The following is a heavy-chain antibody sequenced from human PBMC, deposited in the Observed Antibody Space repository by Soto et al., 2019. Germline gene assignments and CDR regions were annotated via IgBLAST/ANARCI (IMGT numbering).Heavy chain of an antibody. CDR3: VSDRGYGHASVPYS. D-gene: IGHD5-18*01. CDR2: ISYDGSLQ. Sequence: QAQLVESGGGVVQPGRSLRLSCAASGFAFSSYGMHGCRQAPGTGLEWVAVISYDGSLQHYADSVKGRFTISRDNSKNMVLLEISSLRAEDTAVYYCVSDRGYGHASVPYSWGQGTLVSVSS. CDR1: GFAFSSYG. V-gene: IGHV3-30*03. J-gene: IGHJ4*02.